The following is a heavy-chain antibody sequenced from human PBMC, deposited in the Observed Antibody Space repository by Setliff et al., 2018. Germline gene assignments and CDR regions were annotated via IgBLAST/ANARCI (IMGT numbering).Heavy chain of an antibody. Sequence: LSLTCTVSGGSISSYYWSWIRQPPGKALEWIGYIYYSGTTNYSPSLKSRVTISIDMSKNQFSLKLNSVTAADTAVYYCARGAYIGLDYWGQGTLVTVSS. D-gene: IGHD4-4*01. V-gene: IGHV4-59*01. CDR1: GGSISSYY. J-gene: IGHJ4*02. CDR3: ARGAYIGLDY. CDR2: IYYSGTT.